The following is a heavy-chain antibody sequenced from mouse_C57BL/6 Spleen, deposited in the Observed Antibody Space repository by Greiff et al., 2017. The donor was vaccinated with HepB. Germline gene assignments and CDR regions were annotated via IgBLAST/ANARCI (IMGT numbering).Heavy chain of an antibody. V-gene: IGHV8-8*01. D-gene: IGHD2-5*01. J-gene: IGHJ3*01. Sequence: QVTLKESGPGILQPSQTLSLTCSFSGFSLSTFGMGVGWIRQPSGKGLEWLAHIWWDDDKYYNPALKSRLTISKDTSKNQVFLKIANVDTADTATYYCALIEKYYYSNSWFAYWGQGTLVTVSA. CDR3: ALIEKYYYSNSWFAY. CDR1: GFSLSTFGMG. CDR2: IWWDDDK.